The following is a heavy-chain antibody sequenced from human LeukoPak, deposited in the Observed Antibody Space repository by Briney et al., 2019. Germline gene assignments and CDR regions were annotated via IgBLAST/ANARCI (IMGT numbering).Heavy chain of an antibody. D-gene: IGHD3-22*01. J-gene: IGHJ4*02. V-gene: IGHV4-34*01. CDR2: INHSGST. Sequence: SETLSLTCAVYGGSFSGYYWSWIRQPPGKGLEWIGEINHSGSTNYNPSLKSRVTISVDTSKNQFSLKLSSVTAADTAVYYCASRRRGSENYYDSSGYYFDYWGQGTLVTVSS. CDR1: GGSFSGYY. CDR3: ASRRRGSENYYDSSGYYFDY.